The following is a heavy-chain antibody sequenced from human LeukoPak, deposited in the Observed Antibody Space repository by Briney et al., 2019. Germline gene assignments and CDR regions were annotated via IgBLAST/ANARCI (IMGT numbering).Heavy chain of an antibody. CDR3: AKDIVARSYYYYGMDV. D-gene: IGHD5-12*01. CDR2: ISWNSAGI. V-gene: IGHV3-9*01. J-gene: IGHJ6*02. CDR1: GFTFDDYA. Sequence: GGSLRLSCAASGFTFDDYAMHWVRQAPGKGLEWVSGISWNSAGIGHADSVKGRFTISRDNAKNSLYLQMNSVRAEDTALYYCAKDIVARSYYYYGMDVWGQGTTVTVSS.